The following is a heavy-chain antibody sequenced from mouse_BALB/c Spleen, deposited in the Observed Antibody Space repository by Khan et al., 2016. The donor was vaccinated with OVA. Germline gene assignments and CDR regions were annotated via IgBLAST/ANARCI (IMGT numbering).Heavy chain of an antibody. V-gene: IGHV2-6-7*01. CDR2: IWGDGST. J-gene: IGHJ4*01. CDR1: GFSLTGYG. D-gene: IGHD2-10*01. Sequence: VQLVESGPGLVAPSQSLSITCTVSGFSLTGYGVNWVRQPPGKGLEWLGMIWGDGSTDYNSALKSRLSITKDNSKSQVFLKMNSLQTDDTARYYCARAYYANYREAMDYWGQGNSVTVS. CDR3: ARAYYANYREAMDY.